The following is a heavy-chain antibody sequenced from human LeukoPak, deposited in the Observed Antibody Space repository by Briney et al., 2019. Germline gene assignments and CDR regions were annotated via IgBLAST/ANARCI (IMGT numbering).Heavy chain of an antibody. CDR2: GRNNTNNYAT. J-gene: IGHJ4*02. CDR3: ARPVERQWLVHRGNYFDS. CDR1: GFTFSDSS. D-gene: IGHD6-19*01. Sequence: PGGSLRLSCAASGFTFSDSSIHWVRQATGKGLDWIGRGRNNTNNYATSYAVSVRGRFTISRDDSKKRAYLQMKGLKIEDTAVYYCARPVERQWLVHRGNYFDSWGQGILVTVSS. V-gene: IGHV3-73*01.